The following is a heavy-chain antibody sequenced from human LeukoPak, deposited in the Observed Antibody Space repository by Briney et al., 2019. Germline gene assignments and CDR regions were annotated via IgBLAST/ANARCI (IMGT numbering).Heavy chain of an antibody. CDR1: GFTFSSYM. V-gene: IGHV3-15*07. D-gene: IGHD6-13*01. Sequence: PGGSLRLSCAASGFTFSSYMMNWVRQAPGKGLEWVGRIKSKTDGGTTDYAAPVKGRFTISRDDSKNTLYLQMNSLKTEDTAVYYCTTDLPAAAELGYWGQGTLVTVSS. CDR2: IKSKTDGGTT. CDR3: TTDLPAAAELGY. J-gene: IGHJ4*02.